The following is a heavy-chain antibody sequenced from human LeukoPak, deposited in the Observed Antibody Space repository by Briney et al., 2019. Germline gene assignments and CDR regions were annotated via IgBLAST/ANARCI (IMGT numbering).Heavy chain of an antibody. Sequence: PGGSLRLSCAASAFTFSNYAMSWVRQAPGRGLEWVSGISGGGGSTHYADSVEGRFAISRDNSKNTLYLQMNSLRAEDTAVYYCAKGGYSSSWSPDYFYVDVWGKGTTVTVSS. V-gene: IGHV3-23*01. CDR1: AFTFSNYA. D-gene: IGHD6-13*01. CDR2: ISGGGGST. J-gene: IGHJ6*03. CDR3: AKGGYSSSWSPDYFYVDV.